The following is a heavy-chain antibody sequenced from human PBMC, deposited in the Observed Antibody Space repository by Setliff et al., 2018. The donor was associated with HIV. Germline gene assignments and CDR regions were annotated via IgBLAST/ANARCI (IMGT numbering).Heavy chain of an antibody. J-gene: IGHJ6*03. D-gene: IGHD3-10*01. CDR1: GDTFSTYA. Sequence: ASVKVSCKASGDTFSTYAITWVRQAPGQGLEWMGGIIPLVTIANYAQEFQGRVRFTADKSTSTAYMELNSLRSDDTAVYYCARGRYGSGTYWGLYYYYMDVWGKGTMVTVSS. V-gene: IGHV1-69*10. CDR2: IIPLVTIA. CDR3: ARGRYGSGTYWGLYYYYMDV.